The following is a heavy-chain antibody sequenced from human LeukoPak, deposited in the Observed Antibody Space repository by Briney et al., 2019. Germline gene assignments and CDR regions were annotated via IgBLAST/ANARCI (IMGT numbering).Heavy chain of an antibody. D-gene: IGHD3-3*01. J-gene: IGHJ4*02. CDR1: GFTFSSYA. CDR2: ISYDGSNK. V-gene: IGHV3-30-3*01. CDR3: ASSDAVDPITIFGVVINLGFDY. Sequence: GGSLRLSCAASGFTFSSYAMHWVRQAPGKGLEWVAVISYDGSNKYYADSVKGRFTISRDNSKNTLYLQMNSLRAEDTAVYYCASSDAVDPITIFGVVINLGFDYWGQGTLVTVSS.